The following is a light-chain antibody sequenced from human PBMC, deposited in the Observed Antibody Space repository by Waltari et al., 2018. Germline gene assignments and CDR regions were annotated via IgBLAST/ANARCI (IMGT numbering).Light chain of an antibody. CDR3: SSYRSSTTPIPV. CDR1: SSDVGRYDL. CDR2: DVT. Sequence: QSALTQPASVSGSPGQSITISCTGTSSDVGRYDLVSWYQQHPGKAPKLMIYDVTKLPSGVSSRFSASKSGNTASLTISGLQSEDEADYFCSSYRSSTTPIPVFGGGTKLTVL. V-gene: IGLV2-14*02. J-gene: IGLJ2*01.